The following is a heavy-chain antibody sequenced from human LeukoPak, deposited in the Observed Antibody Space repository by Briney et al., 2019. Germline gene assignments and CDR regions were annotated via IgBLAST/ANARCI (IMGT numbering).Heavy chain of an antibody. D-gene: IGHD3-16*02. CDR3: ARPVWGSYPTYFDY. J-gene: IGHJ4*02. CDR2: ISAYNGNT. Sequence: ASVKVSCKASGYTFTSYGISWVRQAPGQGLEWMGWISAYNGNTNYAQKLQGRVTMTTDTSTSTAYMELRSLRSDDTAVYYCARPVWGSYPTYFDYWGQGTLVTVSS. V-gene: IGHV1-18*01. CDR1: GYTFTSYG.